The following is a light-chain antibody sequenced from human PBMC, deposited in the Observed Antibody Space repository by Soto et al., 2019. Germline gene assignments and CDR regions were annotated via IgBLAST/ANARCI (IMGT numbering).Light chain of an antibody. CDR1: RSVSSW. J-gene: IGKJ1*01. CDR2: KAS. V-gene: IGKV1-5*03. Sequence: DIQMTQSPSTLSASVGDRVTITCRAGRSVSSWLAWYQQKPGKAPKLLIYKASTLESGVPSRFSVSGSGTEFTLTISSLQPDDFATYHCQQYSNYWTFGQGTTVEI. CDR3: QQYSNYWT.